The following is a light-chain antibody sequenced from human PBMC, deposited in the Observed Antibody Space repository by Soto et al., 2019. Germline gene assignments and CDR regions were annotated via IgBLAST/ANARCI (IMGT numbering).Light chain of an antibody. Sequence: EIVLTQSPGTLSLSPGERATLSCRASQSVSSIYLAWYQQTPGQAPRLLIYGASTRATGIPDRFSGSGSGPDFTLTISRLEPEDFAVYYCQQYGSSVLTFGGGTKVEIK. CDR3: QQYGSSVLT. CDR2: GAS. V-gene: IGKV3-20*01. J-gene: IGKJ4*01. CDR1: QSVSSIY.